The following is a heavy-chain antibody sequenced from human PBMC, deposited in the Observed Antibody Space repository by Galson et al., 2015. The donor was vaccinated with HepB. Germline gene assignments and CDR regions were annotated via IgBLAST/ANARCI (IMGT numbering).Heavy chain of an antibody. V-gene: IGHV1-2*04. CDR3: AREGKNGYYDFWSGYYPPNDP. CDR2: ISPNSGGT. D-gene: IGHD3-3*01. CDR1: GYTFTGYH. J-gene: IGHJ5*02. Sequence: SVKVSCKASGYTFTGYHMHWVRQAPGQGLEWMGWISPNSGGTNYAQKFQGWVTMTRDTSISTAYMELSRLRSDDTAVYYCAREGKNGYYDFWSGYYPPNDPWGQGTLVTVSS.